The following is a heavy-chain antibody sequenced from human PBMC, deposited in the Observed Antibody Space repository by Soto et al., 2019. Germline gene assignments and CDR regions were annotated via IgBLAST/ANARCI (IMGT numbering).Heavy chain of an antibody. J-gene: IGHJ4*02. CDR1: GFTFTSYY. Sequence: ASVKFSCKASGFTFTSYYMHWVRQAPGQGLEWMGIINPSGGSTTYAQKFQGRVTMTRDTSTSTVYMELSSLRSEDTAVYYCARGRVIADSFDYWGQGTLVTVSS. CDR3: ARGRVIADSFDY. CDR2: INPSGGST. V-gene: IGHV1-46*01. D-gene: IGHD2-15*01.